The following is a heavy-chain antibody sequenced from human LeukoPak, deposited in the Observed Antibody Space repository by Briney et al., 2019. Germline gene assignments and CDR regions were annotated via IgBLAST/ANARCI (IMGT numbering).Heavy chain of an antibody. Sequence: GGSLRLSCAASGFTFSSYGMSWVRQAPGKGLEWVSAISGSGGSTYYADSVKGRFTISRDNAKNSLYLQMNSLRAEDTAVYYCAREFVLLVADAFDIWGQGTMVTVSS. CDR1: GFTFSSYG. CDR2: ISGSGGST. V-gene: IGHV3-23*01. D-gene: IGHD2-8*02. J-gene: IGHJ3*02. CDR3: AREFVLLVADAFDI.